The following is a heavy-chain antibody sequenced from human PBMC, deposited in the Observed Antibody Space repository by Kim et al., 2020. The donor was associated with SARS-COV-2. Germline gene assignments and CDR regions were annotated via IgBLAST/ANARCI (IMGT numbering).Heavy chain of an antibody. CDR2: ISYDGNNK. D-gene: IGHD5-18*01. Sequence: GGSLRLSCAASGFTFSTYPIHWVRQAPGKGLEWVAFISYDGNNKYYADSVRGRFTISRDNSKNTLYLQMNSLRAEDTAVYYCARGGGGYSYGDYWGQGTLGTVSS. CDR3: ARGGGGYSYGDY. V-gene: IGHV3-30-3*01. J-gene: IGHJ4*02. CDR1: GFTFSTYP.